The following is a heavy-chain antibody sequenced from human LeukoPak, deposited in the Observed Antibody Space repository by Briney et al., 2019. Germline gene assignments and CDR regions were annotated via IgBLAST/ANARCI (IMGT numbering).Heavy chain of an antibody. CDR2: ISSSDNTM. J-gene: IGHJ5*02. V-gene: IGHV3-11*01. D-gene: IGHD6-13*01. Sequence: PGGSLRLSCAASEFAFSDYYMTWIRQAPGKGLEWLSYISSSDNTMYYADSVKGRFTISRDNPKNSLYLQMNSLRAEDTAVYYCARCATGGNSSWSLASWGQGTLVTVSS. CDR1: EFAFSDYY. CDR3: ARCATGGNSSWSLAS.